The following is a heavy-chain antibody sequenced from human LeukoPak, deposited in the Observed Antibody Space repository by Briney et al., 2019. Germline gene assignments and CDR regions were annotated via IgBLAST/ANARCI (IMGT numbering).Heavy chain of an antibody. CDR2: IFLDDSQI. CDR3: ATSTYSVAAHIDY. Sequence: GESLKISCKESDHTLNIYWIAWVRQMPGRGLEWMGIIFLDDSQIEYNPSFQGQITISADKSVKTAYLQWDSLQTSDTALYYCATSTYSVAAHIDYWSQGTPVTVST. CDR1: DHTLNIYW. V-gene: IGHV5-51*01. J-gene: IGHJ4*02. D-gene: IGHD2-21*01.